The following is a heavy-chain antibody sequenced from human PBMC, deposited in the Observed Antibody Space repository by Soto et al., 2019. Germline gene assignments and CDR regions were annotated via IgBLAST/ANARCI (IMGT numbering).Heavy chain of an antibody. J-gene: IGHJ4*02. D-gene: IGHD6-25*01. CDR1: GYRFSGYY. Sequence: ASVKVSCKASGYRFSGYYIQWVRQAPGQGPEWLGWIYPNTETTDSSKKFQGRVTMTSDMSTRTVYMELRDLRSDDTAVYYCVSLQTSGWPGVHLGQATLVNVSS. CDR2: IYPNTETT. CDR3: VSLQTSGWPGVH. V-gene: IGHV1-2*02.